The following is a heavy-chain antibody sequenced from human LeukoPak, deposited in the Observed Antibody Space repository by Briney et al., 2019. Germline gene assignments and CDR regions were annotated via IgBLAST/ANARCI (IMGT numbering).Heavy chain of an antibody. Sequence: PGRSPRLSCAASGFTFSSYAMHWVRQAPGKGLEWVAVISYDGSNKYYADSVKGRFTISRDNSKNTLYLQMNSLRAEDTAVYYCARDKLLMVYAIPYYYYGMDVWGQGTTVTVSS. CDR1: GFTFSSYA. CDR3: ARDKLLMVYAIPYYYYGMDV. J-gene: IGHJ6*02. D-gene: IGHD2-8*01. CDR2: ISYDGSNK. V-gene: IGHV3-30-3*01.